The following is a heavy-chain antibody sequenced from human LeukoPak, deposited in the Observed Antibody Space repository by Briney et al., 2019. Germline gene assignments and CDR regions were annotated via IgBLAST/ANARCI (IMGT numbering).Heavy chain of an antibody. CDR1: GFTFDDYA. D-gene: IGHD5-18*01. J-gene: IGHJ6*02. Sequence: GGSLRLSCAASGFTFDDYAMHWVRQAPGKGLEWVSGISWNSGSIGYADSVKGRFTLSRDNAKNSLYLQMNSLRAEDTALYCCAKDSDGYSYDLYYYGMDVWGHGTTVTVSS. V-gene: IGHV3-9*01. CDR3: AKDSDGYSYDLYYYGMDV. CDR2: ISWNSGSI.